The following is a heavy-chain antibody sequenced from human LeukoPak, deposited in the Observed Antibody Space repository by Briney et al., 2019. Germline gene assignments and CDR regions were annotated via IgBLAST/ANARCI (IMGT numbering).Heavy chain of an antibody. D-gene: IGHD6-19*01. J-gene: IGHJ6*02. V-gene: IGHV3-30*03. CDR2: VGRDGRTK. CDR3: ARDSAYSSGWDYYYGMDV. Sequence: GRSLRLSCAASGFTFSSHGMHWVRQAPGKGLDWVAVVGRDGRTKYYADSVKGRFTISRDNSKNTLYLEMNSLRDEDTAVYYCARDSAYSSGWDYYYGMDVWGQGTTVTVSS. CDR1: GFTFSSHG.